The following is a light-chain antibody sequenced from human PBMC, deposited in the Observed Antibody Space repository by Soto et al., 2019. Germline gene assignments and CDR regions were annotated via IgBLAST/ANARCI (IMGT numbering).Light chain of an antibody. V-gene: IGLV1-44*01. Sequence: QSVLTQPPSASGTPGQRVTISCSGSDSNIGSNTVNWYQQLPGTAPKLLIYSNNQRPSGVPDRISGSKSGTSASLAINGLQSEDEADYYCEAWDDSLYVFGTGTKLTVL. CDR2: SNN. CDR1: DSNIGSNT. CDR3: EAWDDSLYV. J-gene: IGLJ1*01.